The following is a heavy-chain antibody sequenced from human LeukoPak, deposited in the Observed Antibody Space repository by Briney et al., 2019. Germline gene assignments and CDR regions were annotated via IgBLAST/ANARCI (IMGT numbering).Heavy chain of an antibody. J-gene: IGHJ4*02. D-gene: IGHD6-13*01. Sequence: SETLSLTCTVSRGSISGHYWSWIRQSPGKGLEWIGNIYYSGNTNYNPSLKSRVTISVDTSKNQFSLRLNSVTAADTAVYYCARLWHSSSWYDGFDYWGQGTLVTVSS. CDR1: RGSISGHY. V-gene: IGHV4-59*11. CDR2: IYYSGNT. CDR3: ARLWHSSSWYDGFDY.